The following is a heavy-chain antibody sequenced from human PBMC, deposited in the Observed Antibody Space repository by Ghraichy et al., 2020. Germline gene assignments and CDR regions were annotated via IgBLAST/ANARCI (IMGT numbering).Heavy chain of an antibody. J-gene: IGHJ5*02. D-gene: IGHD2-15*01. CDR1: GYTFTGYY. CDR3: AIDMEGNIVVVVASNWFDP. V-gene: IGHV1-2*02. Sequence: SVKVSCKASGYTFTGYYMHWVRQAPGQGLEWMGWINPNSGGTNYAQKFQGRVTMTRDTSISTAYMELSRLRSDDTAVYYCAIDMEGNIVVVVASNWFDPWGQGTLVTVSS. CDR2: INPNSGGT.